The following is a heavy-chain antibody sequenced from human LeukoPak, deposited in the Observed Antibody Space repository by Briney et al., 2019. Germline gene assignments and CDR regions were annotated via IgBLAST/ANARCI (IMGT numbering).Heavy chain of an antibody. J-gene: IGHJ6*04. Sequence: GGSLRLSCAASGFTFSSYAMSWVRQAPGKGLEWVSAISGSGGSTYYADSVKGRFTICRDNSKNTLYLQMNSRRAEDTAGYYCAKTRIAVAGMDVWGKGTTVTVSS. CDR1: GFTFSSYA. D-gene: IGHD6-19*01. CDR3: AKTRIAVAGMDV. V-gene: IGHV3-23*01. CDR2: ISGSGGST.